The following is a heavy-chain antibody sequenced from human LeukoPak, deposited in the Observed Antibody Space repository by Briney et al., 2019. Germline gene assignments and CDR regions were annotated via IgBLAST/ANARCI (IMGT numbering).Heavy chain of an antibody. CDR3: ARDGDYVWGSYRYTSGPSDY. CDR1: GYTFTGYF. CDR2: INPNSGGT. J-gene: IGHJ4*02. V-gene: IGHV1-2*02. Sequence: ASVKVSCKASGYTFTGYFMHWVRQAPGQGLEWMGWINPNSGGTNYAQKFQGRVTMTRDTSISTAYMELSRLRSDDTAVYYCARDGDYVWGSYRYTSGPSDYWGQGTLVTVSS. D-gene: IGHD3-16*02.